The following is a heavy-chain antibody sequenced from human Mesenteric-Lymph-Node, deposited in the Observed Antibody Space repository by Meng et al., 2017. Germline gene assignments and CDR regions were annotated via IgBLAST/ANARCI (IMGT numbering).Heavy chain of an antibody. Sequence: QVQLQESGPGLVKPSQTLSLTCTVSGGSISSGGHSWSWIRQHPGKGLEWIAYIYYSGSTYYNPSLKSRVILSVDTFKNQFSLKLSSVTAADTAVYYCARVDSSGYFLDYWGQGTLVTVSS. CDR3: ARVDSSGYFLDY. CDR1: GGSISSGGHS. V-gene: IGHV4-31*03. CDR2: IYYSGST. D-gene: IGHD3-22*01. J-gene: IGHJ4*01.